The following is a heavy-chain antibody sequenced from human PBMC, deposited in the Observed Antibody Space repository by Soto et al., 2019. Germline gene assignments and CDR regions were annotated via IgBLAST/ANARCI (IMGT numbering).Heavy chain of an antibody. CDR2: ISGIRDYI. V-gene: IGHV3-21*06. D-gene: IGHD3-10*01. CDR1: GFTFSYYP. CDR3: AREGVHNYTEYYFDY. Sequence: EVQLVESGGGLVNRGSLRLSCAASGFTFSYYPLHWVRRAPGKGLEWVSSISGIRDYIRYADSVKGRFTNSRDNAKTSLDLQMNSLAAEDTAVYYCAREGVHNYTEYYFDYWGQGTLVTVSS. J-gene: IGHJ4*02.